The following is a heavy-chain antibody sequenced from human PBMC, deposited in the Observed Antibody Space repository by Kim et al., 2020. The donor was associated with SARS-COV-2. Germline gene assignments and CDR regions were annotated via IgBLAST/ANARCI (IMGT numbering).Heavy chain of an antibody. CDR3: ARVSALNFRDGYSVDAFDI. CDR2: ISSSSSYI. D-gene: IGHD4-4*01. Sequence: GGSLRLSCAASGFTFSSYSMNWVRQAPGKGLEWVSSISSSSSYIFYADSVKGRFSISRDNAKNSLYLQMNSLRAEDTAVYYCARVSALNFRDGYSVDAFDIWGQGTMVTVSS. V-gene: IGHV3-21*01. CDR1: GFTFSSYS. J-gene: IGHJ3*02.